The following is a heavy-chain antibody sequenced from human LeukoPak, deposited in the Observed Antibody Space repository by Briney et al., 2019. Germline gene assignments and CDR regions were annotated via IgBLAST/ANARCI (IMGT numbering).Heavy chain of an antibody. CDR3: ARADHSSSWFAYYYYYYMDV. J-gene: IGHJ6*03. Sequence: GGSLRLSCAVSGFTITNHWMSWVRQAPGKGPEWVANIKQDGSEKYYVDSVKGRFTISRDNGKNSLYLQMNSLRAEDTALYYCARADHSSSWFAYYYYYYMDVWGKGTTVTVSS. V-gene: IGHV3-7*03. CDR1: GFTITNHW. D-gene: IGHD6-13*01. CDR2: IKQDGSEK.